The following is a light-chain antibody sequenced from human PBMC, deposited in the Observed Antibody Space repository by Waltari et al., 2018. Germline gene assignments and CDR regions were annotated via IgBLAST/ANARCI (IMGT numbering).Light chain of an antibody. J-gene: IGLJ2*01. V-gene: IGLV1-44*01. CDR1: DHNTEENT. Sequence: QYLLTQAPSASGTPGQWVTISCSGRDHNTEENTVSRFRPLPGTAPKLLIYDNRQRPSGVPDRFSGSKSGTSASLDIIGLQSDDEADYFCATWDDSLNAVVFGGGTRLTVL. CDR3: ATWDDSLNAVV. CDR2: DNR.